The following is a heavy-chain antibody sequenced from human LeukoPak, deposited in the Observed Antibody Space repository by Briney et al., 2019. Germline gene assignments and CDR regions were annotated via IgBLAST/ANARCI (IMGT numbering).Heavy chain of an antibody. CDR3: ARDQGLYDYLYMGV. CDR1: GFTVSSNY. Sequence: GGSLRLSCAASGFTVSSNYMSWVRQAPGKGLEWVSVIYSGGSTYYADSVKGRFTISRDNSKNTLYLQMNSLRAEDTAVYYCARDQGLYDYLYMGVWGKGTTVTVSS. CDR2: IYSGGST. J-gene: IGHJ6*03. V-gene: IGHV3-66*02. D-gene: IGHD5-12*01.